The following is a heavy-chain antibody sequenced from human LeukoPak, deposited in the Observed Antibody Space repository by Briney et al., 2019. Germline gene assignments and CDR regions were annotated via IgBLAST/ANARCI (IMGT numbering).Heavy chain of an antibody. V-gene: IGHV3-23*01. CDR3: AKSGPYCSSTSCNYFDY. Sequence: GGSLRLSCAASGFTFSSYAMHWVRQTPGKGLEWVSAISGSGGSTYYADSVKGRFTISRDNSKNALFLQMNSLRAEDTAVYYCAKSGPYCSSTSCNYFDYWGQGTLVTVSS. CDR1: GFTFSSYA. D-gene: IGHD2-2*01. CDR2: ISGSGGST. J-gene: IGHJ4*02.